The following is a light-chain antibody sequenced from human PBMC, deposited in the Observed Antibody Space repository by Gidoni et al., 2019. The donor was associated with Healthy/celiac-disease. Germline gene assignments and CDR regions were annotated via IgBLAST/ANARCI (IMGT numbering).Light chain of an antibody. CDR2: TND. Sequence: QSMLTQPPSASGTPGQRVTISCSGSRANIGSNYVYWYQHRTGTGPKLLIYTNDQRPSGVPALFSGSKSGTSASLAISGLRSEDEGDYHCVAWDDTLSGWVVGGGTKLTVL. CDR3: VAWDDTLSGWV. CDR1: RANIGSNY. J-gene: IGLJ3*02. V-gene: IGLV1-47*01.